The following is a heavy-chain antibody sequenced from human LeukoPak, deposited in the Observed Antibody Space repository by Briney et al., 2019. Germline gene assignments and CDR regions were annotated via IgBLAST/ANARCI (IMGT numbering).Heavy chain of an antibody. CDR1: GYSISSGYY. J-gene: IGHJ6*03. Sequence: PSETLSLTCTVSGYSISSGYYWGWIRQPPGKGPEWIGSIYHSGSTYYNPSLKSRVTISVDTSKNQFSLKLSSVTAADTAVYYCARPSSSRYYYMDVWGKGTTVTVSS. CDR2: IYHSGST. D-gene: IGHD6-6*01. V-gene: IGHV4-38-2*02. CDR3: ARPSSSRYYYMDV.